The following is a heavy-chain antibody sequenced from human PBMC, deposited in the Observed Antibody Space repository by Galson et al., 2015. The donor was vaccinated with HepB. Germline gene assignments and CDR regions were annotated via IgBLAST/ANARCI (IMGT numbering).Heavy chain of an antibody. D-gene: IGHD2/OR15-2a*01. V-gene: IGHV6-1*01. CDR1: GDSVSSNSAA. CDR3: AGGLNTYFDY. CDR2: TYYRSKWYT. Sequence: CAISGDSVSSNSAAWNWTRQSPSRGLEWLGRTYYRSKWYTDYAISVKGRITINADTSKNQFSLQLKSVTPEDTAVYFCAGGLNTYFDYWGQGILVTVAA. J-gene: IGHJ4*02.